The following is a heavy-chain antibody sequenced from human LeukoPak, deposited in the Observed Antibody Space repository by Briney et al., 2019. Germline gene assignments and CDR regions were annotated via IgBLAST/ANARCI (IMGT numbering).Heavy chain of an antibody. Sequence: ASVRVSCKASGYKLISHYLQWVRQAPGLGPEWMGWMHGGNGNTRYAEKFEGRVTMTRDTSTSTAYMDLSSLTSDDTAVYYCAREGSYCVGGDCYSFDFWGQGTLVTVSS. D-gene: IGHD2-21*01. J-gene: IGHJ4*02. CDR3: AREGSYCVGGDCYSFDF. CDR2: MHGGNGNT. V-gene: IGHV1-2*02. CDR1: GYKLISHY.